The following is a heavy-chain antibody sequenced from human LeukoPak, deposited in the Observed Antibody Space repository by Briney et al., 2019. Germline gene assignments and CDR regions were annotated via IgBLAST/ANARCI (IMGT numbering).Heavy chain of an antibody. V-gene: IGHV6-1*01. CDR3: ARDAGYSSGWYPSYYYYMDV. CDR1: GDSVSSNSAA. CDR2: TYYRSKWYN. Sequence: SQTLSLTCAISGDSVSSNSAAWNWIRQSPSRGLEWLGRTYYRSKWYNDYAVSVKSRITINPDTSKNQFSLQLNSVTPEDTAVYYCARDAGYSSGWYPSYYYYMDVWAKGPRSPSP. D-gene: IGHD6-19*01. J-gene: IGHJ6*03.